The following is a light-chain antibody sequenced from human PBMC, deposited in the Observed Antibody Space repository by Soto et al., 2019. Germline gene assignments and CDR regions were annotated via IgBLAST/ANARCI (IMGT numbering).Light chain of an antibody. Sequence: IVLTQSPCTLSLSPGERATLSCRASQSVSSNYLAWYQQKPGQAPRLLIYGASSRATGIPDRFSGSGSGTDFTLTISSLEPEDFAVYYCHQRQYWPPITFGQGTRLEIK. J-gene: IGKJ5*01. V-gene: IGKV3D-20*02. CDR3: HQRQYWPPIT. CDR1: QSVSSNY. CDR2: GAS.